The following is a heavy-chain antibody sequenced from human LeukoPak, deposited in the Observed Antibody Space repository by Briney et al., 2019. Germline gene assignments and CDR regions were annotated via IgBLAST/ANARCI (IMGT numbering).Heavy chain of an antibody. V-gene: IGHV3-74*01. J-gene: IGHJ4*02. CDR2: INSDGSST. Sequence: GGSLRLSCAASGFTFSSYWMHWVRQAPGKGLVWVSRINSDGSSTSYADSVKGRFTISRDNAKNTLYLQMNSLRAEYTAVYYYASTYYYDSSGYLLDYWGQGTLVTVSS. D-gene: IGHD3-22*01. CDR1: GFTFSSYW. CDR3: ASTYYYDSSGYLLDY.